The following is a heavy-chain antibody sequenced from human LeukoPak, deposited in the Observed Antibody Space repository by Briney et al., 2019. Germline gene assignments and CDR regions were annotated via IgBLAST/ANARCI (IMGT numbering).Heavy chain of an antibody. V-gene: IGHV1-24*01. CDR2: FDPEDGET. D-gene: IGHD3-16*01. CDR1: GYTFTGYY. CDR3: ARGQGGDYYYMDV. Sequence: ASVKVSCKASGYTFTGYYMHWVRQAPGKGLEWMGGFDPEDGETIYAQRFQGRVTMTEDTSTDTAYMELSSLRSEDTAVYYCARGQGGDYYYMDVWGKGTTVTVSS. J-gene: IGHJ6*03.